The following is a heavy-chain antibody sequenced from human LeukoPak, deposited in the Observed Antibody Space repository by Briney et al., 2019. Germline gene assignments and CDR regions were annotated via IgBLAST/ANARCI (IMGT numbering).Heavy chain of an antibody. CDR2: MNPNSGNT. CDR3: ARGDFWSGFDY. CDR1: GYTFTSYG. V-gene: IGHV1-8*03. D-gene: IGHD3-3*01. Sequence: ASVKVSCKASGYTFTSYGISWVRQAPGQGLEWMGWMNPNSGNTGYAQKFQGRVTITRNTSISTAYMELSSLRSEDTAVYYCARGDFWSGFDYWGQGTLVTVSS. J-gene: IGHJ4*02.